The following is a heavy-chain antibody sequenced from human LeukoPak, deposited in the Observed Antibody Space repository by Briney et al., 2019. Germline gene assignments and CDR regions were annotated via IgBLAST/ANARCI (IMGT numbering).Heavy chain of an antibody. D-gene: IGHD3-10*01. J-gene: IGHJ4*02. V-gene: IGHV3-7*01. CDR3: ARDQGGGRYYGEDY. Sequence: GGSLRLSCAASGFTFSNYWMNWVRQAPGKGLECVANIKQDGRENYYVDSVKGRCTISRDNTKNTLYLQMNSLRAEDTAVYYCARDQGGGRYYGEDYWGQGTLVTVSS. CDR2: IKQDGREN. CDR1: GFTFSNYW.